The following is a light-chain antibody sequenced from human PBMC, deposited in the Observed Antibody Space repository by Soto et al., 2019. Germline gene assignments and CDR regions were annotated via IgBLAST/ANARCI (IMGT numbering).Light chain of an antibody. Sequence: DIQMTQSPSSLSASVGDRVTITCRASQSIRSYLNWYQQKPGKATKLLIYAASSLQSGVPSRFSGSGSGTDFTLTIRSLQPEDFATYYCQQSYSTQVAFGQGTKLEIK. V-gene: IGKV1-39*01. CDR1: QSIRSY. J-gene: IGKJ2*01. CDR2: AAS. CDR3: QQSYSTQVA.